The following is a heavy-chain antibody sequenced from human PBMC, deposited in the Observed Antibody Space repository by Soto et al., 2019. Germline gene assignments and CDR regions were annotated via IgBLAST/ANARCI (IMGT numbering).Heavy chain of an antibody. J-gene: IGHJ6*02. Sequence: SETLSLTCSVSGGSVNDGNYYWNWIRQSPAKGLEWIGYIHHSGITNYNPSLKSRVTISVDTSKNEFSLKLNSVTAADTAVYYCARGEDAFFYYGLDVWGQGITVTVSS. CDR2: IHHSGIT. CDR1: GGSVNDGNYY. V-gene: IGHV4-61*01. CDR3: ARGEDAFFYYGLDV.